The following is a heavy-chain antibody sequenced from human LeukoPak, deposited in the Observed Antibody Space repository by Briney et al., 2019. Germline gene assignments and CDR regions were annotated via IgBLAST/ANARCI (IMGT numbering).Heavy chain of an antibody. CDR2: IYYSGST. CDR1: GGSISSYY. J-gene: IGHJ4*02. CDR3: ARRRSIAAAGMGFDY. D-gene: IGHD6-13*01. Sequence: SETLSLTCTVSGGSISSYYWSWIRQPPGKGLEWIGYIYYSGSTNYNPSLKSRVTISVDTSKNQFSLKLSSVTAADTAVYYCARRRSIAAAGMGFDYWGQGTLVTVSS. V-gene: IGHV4-59*08.